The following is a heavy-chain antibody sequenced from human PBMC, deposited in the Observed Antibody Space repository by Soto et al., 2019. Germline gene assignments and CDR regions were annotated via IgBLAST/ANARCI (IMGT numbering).Heavy chain of an antibody. Sequence: PVGSLRLSCASSGCSFEDYTMHWVRHTPGKCPEWISLISWDGGRTLYSDSVKGRFIISRDNSKNSLYLQMNSLTTEDTALYFCARDSYDLLTGKKRYFDHWGQGTLVTVSS. CDR2: ISWDGGRT. CDR3: ARDSYDLLTGKKRYFDH. CDR1: GCSFEDYT. J-gene: IGHJ4*02. V-gene: IGHV3-43*01. D-gene: IGHD3-9*01.